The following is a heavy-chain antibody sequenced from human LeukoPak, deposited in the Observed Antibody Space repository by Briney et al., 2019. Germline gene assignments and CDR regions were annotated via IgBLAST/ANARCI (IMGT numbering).Heavy chain of an antibody. CDR1: GGSISSSNYY. D-gene: IGHD2-2*01. Sequence: SETLSLTCTVSGGSISSSNYYWGWIRQPAGTGLEWIGSIYYSGNTDYNPSLKSRVTIFVDTSKNQFSLKLSSVTAADTAVYYCAPTSSSAARDNWFDPWGQGTLVTVSS. CDR3: APTSSSAARDNWFDP. CDR2: IYYSGNT. V-gene: IGHV4-39*01. J-gene: IGHJ5*02.